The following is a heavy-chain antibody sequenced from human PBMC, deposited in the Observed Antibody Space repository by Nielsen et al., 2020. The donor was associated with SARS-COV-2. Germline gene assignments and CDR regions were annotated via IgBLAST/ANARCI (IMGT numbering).Heavy chain of an antibody. J-gene: IGHJ4*02. V-gene: IGHV3-33*08. CDR3: ARESGVGELLGVSFDY. Sequence: GESLKISCVVSGFNFNNYGMHWVRQAPGKGLEWVAIIYYDGSKKYYADSVNGRFTISRDNSKNTLYLQMNSLRGEDTAVYYCARESGVGELLGVSFDYWGQGTLVTVSS. CDR1: GFNFNNYG. D-gene: IGHD3-10*01. CDR2: IYYDGSKK.